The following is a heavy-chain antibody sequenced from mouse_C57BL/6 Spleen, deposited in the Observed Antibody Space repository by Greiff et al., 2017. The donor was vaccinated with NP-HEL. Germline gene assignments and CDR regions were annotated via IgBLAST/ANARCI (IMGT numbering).Heavy chain of an antibody. CDR1: GYTFTSYW. J-gene: IGHJ2*01. D-gene: IGHD2-9*01. Sequence: QVQLQQPGAELVRPGSSVKLSCKASGYTFTSYWMDWVKQRPGQGLEWIGNIYPSDSETHYSQKFKDKATLTVDKSSSTAYMQLSSLTSEDSAVYYCARAYYGYLLYYFDYWGQGTTLTVSS. V-gene: IGHV1-61*01. CDR3: ARAYYGYLLYYFDY. CDR2: IYPSDSET.